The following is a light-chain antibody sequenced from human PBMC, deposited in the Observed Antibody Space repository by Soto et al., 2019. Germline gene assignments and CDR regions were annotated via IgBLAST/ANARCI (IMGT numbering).Light chain of an antibody. V-gene: IGKV1D-13*01. CDR2: DAS. J-gene: IGKJ1*01. Sequence: IQMTQSPSSLSAYVGNRLTITCRASQSIGKFLNWYQQKPGKAPKLLIYDASSLESGVPSRFSGSGSGTEFTLTISSLQSEDFAVYYCQQYNNWPPVTFGQGTKVDIK. CDR3: QQYNNWPPVT. CDR1: QSIGKF.